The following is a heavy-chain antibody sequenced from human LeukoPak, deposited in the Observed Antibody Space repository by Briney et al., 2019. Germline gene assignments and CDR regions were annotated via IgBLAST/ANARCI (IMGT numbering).Heavy chain of an antibody. D-gene: IGHD6-19*01. Sequence: ASVKVSCKASGYTFTSNGIGWARQAPGQGLERMGWISAYNGNTNYAQKLQGRVTMTTDTFTSTAYMELRSLRSDDAAVYYCARGGWYEGRAFDIWGQGTMVTASS. V-gene: IGHV1-18*01. CDR2: ISAYNGNT. CDR1: GYTFTSNG. J-gene: IGHJ3*02. CDR3: ARGGWYEGRAFDI.